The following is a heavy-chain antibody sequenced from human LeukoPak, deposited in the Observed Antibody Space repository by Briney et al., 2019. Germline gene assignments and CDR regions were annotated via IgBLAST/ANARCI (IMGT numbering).Heavy chain of an antibody. D-gene: IGHD5-12*01. CDR2: IYKSGST. J-gene: IGHJ4*02. CDR1: GGSISRDY. Sequence: PSETLSLTCTVSGGSISRDYWSWIRQLPGKELEWIGYIYKSGSTGYNPSLESRVTISVDTSKNQFSLKLSSVTAADTAVYYCARLFGVATTREFFDYWGQGILVTVSS. CDR3: ARLFGVATTREFFDY. V-gene: IGHV4-59*01.